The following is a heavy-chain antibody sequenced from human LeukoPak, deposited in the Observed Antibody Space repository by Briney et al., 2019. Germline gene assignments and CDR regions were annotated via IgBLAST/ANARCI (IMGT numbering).Heavy chain of an antibody. CDR2: IIPIFGTA. CDR1: GGTFSSYA. D-gene: IGHD2-2*01. Sequence: SVKVSCKASGGTFSSYAISWVRQAPGQGLEWMGGIIPIFGTANYAQKFQGRVTITADESTSTAYMELSSLRSEDTAVYYCARCAYQLRLKTILYYYYHYMDAWGKGTTVTVSS. CDR3: ARCAYQLRLKTILYYYYHYMDA. J-gene: IGHJ6*03. V-gene: IGHV1-69*13.